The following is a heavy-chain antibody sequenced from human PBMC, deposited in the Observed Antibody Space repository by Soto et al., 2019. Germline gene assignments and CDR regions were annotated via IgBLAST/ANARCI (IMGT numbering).Heavy chain of an antibody. D-gene: IGHD2-2*01. CDR3: EGCSITNCLVGMDV. V-gene: IGHV4-4*02. CDR2: IYHSGST. Sequence: SETLSLTCAVSGGSISSSNWWSWVRQPPGKGLEWIGEIYHSGSTNYNPSLKSRVTISVDKSKNQFSLKLSSVTAADTAVYYCEGCSITNCLVGMDVWGQGTTVTVSS. CDR1: GGSISSSNW. J-gene: IGHJ6*02.